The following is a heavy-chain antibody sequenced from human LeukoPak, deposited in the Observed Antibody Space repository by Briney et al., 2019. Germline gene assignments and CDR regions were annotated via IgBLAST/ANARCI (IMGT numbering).Heavy chain of an antibody. J-gene: IGHJ4*02. Sequence: GGSLTRSGAASGFTFSSYERNWVRQAPGKGLEWVSYITKSGSTISYADSVKGRFTISRDNAKNSLYLQMNTLRAEDTAVYYCAGWYYWGQGTLVTVSS. CDR1: GFTFSSYE. CDR3: AGWYY. CDR2: ITKSGSTI. V-gene: IGHV3-48*03.